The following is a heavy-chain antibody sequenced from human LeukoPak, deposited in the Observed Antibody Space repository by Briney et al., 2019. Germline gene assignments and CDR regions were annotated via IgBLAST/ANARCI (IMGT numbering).Heavy chain of an antibody. J-gene: IGHJ4*02. CDR3: ARDYDYGDYPGY. D-gene: IGHD4-17*01. V-gene: IGHV3-20*04. Sequence: GGSLRLSCAASGFTFTYAWMSWVRQAPGKGLEWVSGINWNGGRTGYADSVKGRFTISRDNAKNSLYLQMNSLRAEDTALYYCARDYDYGDYPGYWGQGTLVTVSS. CDR1: GFTFTYAW. CDR2: INWNGGRT.